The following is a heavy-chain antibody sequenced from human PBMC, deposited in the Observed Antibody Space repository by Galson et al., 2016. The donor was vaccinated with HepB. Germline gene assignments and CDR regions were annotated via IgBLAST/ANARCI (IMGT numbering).Heavy chain of an antibody. J-gene: IGHJ4*02. V-gene: IGHV1-69*10. CDR1: GDTFHRYT. CDR3: AREGDGAYFDY. D-gene: IGHD2-21*01. Sequence: SVKVSCKASGDTFHRYTVNWVRQAPGQGLEWMGGIVSIIGVPHYAQKFQGRVTITADKSTNTDYMELSSLRSDDTAIYYCAREGDGAYFDYWGQGTLVTVSS. CDR2: IVSIIGVP.